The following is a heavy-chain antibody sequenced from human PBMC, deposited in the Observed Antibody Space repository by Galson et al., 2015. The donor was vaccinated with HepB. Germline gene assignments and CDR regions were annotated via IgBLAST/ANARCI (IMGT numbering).Heavy chain of an antibody. CDR2: ISASGVNT. J-gene: IGHJ6*03. V-gene: IGHV3-23*01. D-gene: IGHD2-2*01. CDR1: GFRFSAYA. Sequence: SLRLSCAGPGFRFSAYAMSWVRQAPGKGLEWVSDISASGVNTHYVDSVKGRFTISRDNSKNTLHLQMHSLIAEDTAVYYCVKGGVCRSTSCYSSSTFYQYFYMDVWGKGTTVTVSS. CDR3: VKGGVCRSTSCYSSSTFYQYFYMDV.